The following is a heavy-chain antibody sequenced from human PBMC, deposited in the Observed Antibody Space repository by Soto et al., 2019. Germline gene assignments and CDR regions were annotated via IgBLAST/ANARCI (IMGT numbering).Heavy chain of an antibody. Sequence: GGSLRLSCAASGFTFSSYAMSWVRQAPGKGLEWVSAISGSGGSTYYADSVKGRFTISRDNSKNTLYLQMNSLRAEDTAVYYCAKEPRYCSSTSCYVPYYYYYMDVWGKGTTVTVSS. CDR3: AKEPRYCSSTSCYVPYYYYYMDV. D-gene: IGHD2-2*01. V-gene: IGHV3-23*01. CDR2: ISGSGGST. J-gene: IGHJ6*03. CDR1: GFTFSSYA.